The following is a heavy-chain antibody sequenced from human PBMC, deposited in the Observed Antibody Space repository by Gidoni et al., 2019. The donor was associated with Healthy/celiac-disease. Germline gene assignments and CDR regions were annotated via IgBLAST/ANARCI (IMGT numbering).Heavy chain of an antibody. Sequence: QVQLVQSGAEVKKPGASVKVSCKASGYTFTSYAMHWVRQAPGQRLEWMGWINAGNGNTKYSQKFQGRVTITRDTSASTAYMELSSLRSEDTAVYYCARDLAGFGELLYGNWFDPWGQGTLVTVSS. D-gene: IGHD3-10*01. J-gene: IGHJ5*02. CDR2: INAGNGNT. V-gene: IGHV1-3*01. CDR3: ARDLAGFGELLYGNWFDP. CDR1: GYTFTSYA.